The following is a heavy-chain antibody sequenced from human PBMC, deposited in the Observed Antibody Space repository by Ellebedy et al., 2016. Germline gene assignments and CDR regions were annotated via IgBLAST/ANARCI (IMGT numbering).Heavy chain of an antibody. Sequence: GESLKISXGASGFTFSIAGMTWVRQAPGKGLEWVATIDFSGTGTYYADSVKGRFIISRDNSKNTLYLQMNSLRAEDTAVYYCARDLFHGTTGTTGYWGQGTLVTVSS. D-gene: IGHD1-1*01. CDR1: GFTFSIAG. CDR2: IDFSGTGT. V-gene: IGHV3-64*04. J-gene: IGHJ4*02. CDR3: ARDLFHGTTGTTGY.